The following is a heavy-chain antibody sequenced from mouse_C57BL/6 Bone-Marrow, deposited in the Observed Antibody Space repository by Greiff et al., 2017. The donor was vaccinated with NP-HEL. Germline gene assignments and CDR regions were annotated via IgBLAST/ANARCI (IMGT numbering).Heavy chain of an antibody. D-gene: IGHD3-1*01. CDR1: GYTFTSYW. J-gene: IGHJ2*01. V-gene: IGHV1-69*01. CDR3: ARRMRGTGYYFDY. Sequence: QVQLQQSGAELVMPGASVKLSCKASGYTFTSYWMHWVKQRPGQGLEWIGEIDPSDSYTNYNQKFKGKSTLTVDKSSSTAYMQLSSLTSEDSAVYYCARRMRGTGYYFDYWGQGTTLTVSS. CDR2: IDPSDSYT.